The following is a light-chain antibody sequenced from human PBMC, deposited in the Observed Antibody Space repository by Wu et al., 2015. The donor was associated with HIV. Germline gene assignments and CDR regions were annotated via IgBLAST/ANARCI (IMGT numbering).Light chain of an antibody. CDR2: SGS. V-gene: IGKV1-12*01. CDR1: HDIDND. CDR3: QQGHNFPQT. J-gene: IGKJ1*01. Sequence: DIHMTQSPSSVSASGGDTVFITCRASHDIDNDLAWYHQSPGKPPSLLIYSGSRLETGVPSRFSGGGSQTLFNLTISHLQPEDSGTYYCQQGHNFPQTFGQGTKVDLK.